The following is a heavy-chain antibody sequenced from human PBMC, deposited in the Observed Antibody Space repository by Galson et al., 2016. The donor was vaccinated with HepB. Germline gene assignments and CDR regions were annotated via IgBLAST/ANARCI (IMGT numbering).Heavy chain of an antibody. D-gene: IGHD3-3*01. V-gene: IGHV3-23*01. CDR2: IHDNGGTT. CDR1: EFTFSSYG. CDR3: AKDDTRSWFDY. Sequence: SLRLSCAASEFTFSSYGMSWVRQAPGKGLEWVSTIHDNGGTTYYADSVKGRFTISRDNSKNTLYLQMNSLRAEDTAIYYCAKDDTRSWFDYWGQGTLVTASS. J-gene: IGHJ4*02.